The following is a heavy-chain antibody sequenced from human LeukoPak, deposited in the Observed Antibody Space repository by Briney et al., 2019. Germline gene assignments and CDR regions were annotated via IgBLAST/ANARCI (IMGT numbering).Heavy chain of an antibody. D-gene: IGHD3-10*01. CDR3: ARDSYYYGSGSAQVDY. CDR1: GFTFSNYA. J-gene: IGHJ4*02. Sequence: PGGSLRLSCAASGFTFSNYAMKWVRQAPGKGLEWVSYITVRSTATYYADSVKGRFTISRDNAKNSLYLQMNSLRAEDTAVYYCARDSYYYGSGSAQVDYWGQGTLVTVSS. CDR2: ITVRSTAT. V-gene: IGHV3-21*01.